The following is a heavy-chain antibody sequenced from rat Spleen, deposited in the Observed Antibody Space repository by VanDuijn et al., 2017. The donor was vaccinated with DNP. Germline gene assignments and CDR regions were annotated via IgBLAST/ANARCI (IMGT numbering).Heavy chain of an antibody. CDR2: ISYDDNSA. CDR1: GFTFSDYN. D-gene: IGHD4-3*01. V-gene: IGHV5-7*01. Sequence: EVQLVESGGGLVQPGRSLKLSCAASGFTFSDYNMAWVRQAPKKGLEWVATISYDDNSAYYRDSVKGRFTISRDNAKNTLYLQVNSLRSEDTATYFCARWGLGVGFAYWGQGTLVTVSS. J-gene: IGHJ3*01. CDR3: ARWGLGVGFAY.